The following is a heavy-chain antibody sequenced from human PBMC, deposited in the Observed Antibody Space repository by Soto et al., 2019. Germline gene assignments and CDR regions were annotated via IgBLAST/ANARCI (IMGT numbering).Heavy chain of an antibody. CDR2: IYYSGST. CDR3: TRDRAISTAGHYYYYMDV. CDR1: GGSISSYY. D-gene: IGHD6-13*01. V-gene: IGHV4-59*01. Sequence: SETLSLTCTVSGGSISSYYLSWIRQPPGKRLEWIGYIYYSGSTNYNPSLKSRVTISVDTSKNQFSLKLSSVTAADTAVYYCTRDRAISTAGHYYYYMDVWGKGTTVTVSS. J-gene: IGHJ6*03.